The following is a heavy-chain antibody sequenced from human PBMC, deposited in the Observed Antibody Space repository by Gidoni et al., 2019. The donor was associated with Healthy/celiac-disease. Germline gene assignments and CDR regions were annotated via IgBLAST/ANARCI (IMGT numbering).Heavy chain of an antibody. V-gene: IGHV3-30*18. J-gene: IGHJ6*03. CDR3: AKVVSEIVVVPAATGDYYMDV. D-gene: IGHD2-2*01. CDR2: ISYDGSNK. Sequence: QVQLVESGGGVVQPGRSLRLSCAASGFTFSSYGMHWVRQAPGKGLEWVAVISYDGSNKYYADSVKGRFTIPRDKSKNTLYLQMNSLRAEDTAVYYCAKVVSEIVVVPAATGDYYMDVWGKGTTVTVSS. CDR1: GFTFSSYG.